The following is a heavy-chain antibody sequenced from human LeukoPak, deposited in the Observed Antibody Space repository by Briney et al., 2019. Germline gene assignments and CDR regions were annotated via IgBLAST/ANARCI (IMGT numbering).Heavy chain of an antibody. CDR2: VYYSGST. CDR3: TRVNWYFDL. J-gene: IGHJ2*01. CDR1: GGSISTKNYF. V-gene: IGHV4-39*01. Sequence: SETLSLTCTVSGGSISTKNYFWGWIRQPPGKGPEWIGSVYYSGSTSCNPSLKSRVTISVDTSNNQFSLKLTSVTAADTAIYYCTRVNWYFDLWGRGTLVTVSS.